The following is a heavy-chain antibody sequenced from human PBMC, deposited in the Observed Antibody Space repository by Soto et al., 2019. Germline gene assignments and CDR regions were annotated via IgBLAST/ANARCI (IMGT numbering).Heavy chain of an antibody. CDR1: GFTFSNFW. CDR2: INTYGSVT. CDR3: ARQTGLGATNY. V-gene: IGHV3-74*01. J-gene: IGHJ4*02. Sequence: DVDLVESGGALVQPGGSLRLSCAGSGFTFSNFWMHWVRQAPGKGLVWVARINTYGSVTSHADSVKGRFTISRDNAKSTLYLQMNSLREEDSAMYYCARQTGLGATNYWGRGTLVTVSS. D-gene: IGHD1-26*01.